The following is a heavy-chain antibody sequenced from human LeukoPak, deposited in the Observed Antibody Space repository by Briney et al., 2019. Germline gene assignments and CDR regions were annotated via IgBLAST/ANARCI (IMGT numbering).Heavy chain of an antibody. CDR2: IFYSGST. J-gene: IGHJ4*02. CDR3: ARGLWFGDENPPYFDY. CDR1: GGSIRSSGFY. D-gene: IGHD3-10*01. V-gene: IGHV4-39*07. Sequence: SETLSLTCSVSGGSIRSSGFYWGWIRQPPGKGLEWIGNIFYSGSTSYNPSLKSRVTISVDTSKNQFSLKLSSVTAADTAVYYCARGLWFGDENPPYFDYWGQGTLVTVSS.